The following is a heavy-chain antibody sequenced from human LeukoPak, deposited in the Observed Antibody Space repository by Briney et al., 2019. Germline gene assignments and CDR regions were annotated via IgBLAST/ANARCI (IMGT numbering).Heavy chain of an antibody. V-gene: IGHV3-23*01. CDR3: AKDRVYNYDISGYYSDY. CDR2: INGSGGST. Sequence: PGGSLRLSCAASGFTFSSYAMRWVRQAPGKGLEWVSGINGSGGSTYYADSVKGRFTISRDNSKNTLYLQMNSLRAEDPAVYYCAKDRVYNYDISGYYSDYWGQGSLVTVSS. CDR1: GFTFSSYA. J-gene: IGHJ4*02. D-gene: IGHD3-22*01.